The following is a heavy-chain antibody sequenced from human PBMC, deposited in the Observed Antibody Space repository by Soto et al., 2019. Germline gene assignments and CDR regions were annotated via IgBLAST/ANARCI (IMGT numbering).Heavy chain of an antibody. CDR3: ARDPPSNSNYYYYGMDV. CDR1: GYTFTSYY. J-gene: IGHJ6*02. V-gene: IGHV1-46*01. CDR2: INPSGGST. D-gene: IGHD7-27*01. Sequence: ASVKVSCKASGYTFTSYYMHWVRQAPGQGLEWMGIINPSGGSTSYAQKFQGRVTMTRDTSTSTVYMELSSLRSEDTAVYYCARDPPSNSNYYYYGMDVWGQGTTVTVSS.